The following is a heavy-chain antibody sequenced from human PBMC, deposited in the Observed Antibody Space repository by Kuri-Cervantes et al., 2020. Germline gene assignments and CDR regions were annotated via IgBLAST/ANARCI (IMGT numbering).Heavy chain of an antibody. J-gene: IGHJ6*02. D-gene: IGHD3-10*01. CDR1: GGSISSSSYY. CDR2: IYYSGST. Sequence: SETLSLTCTVSGGSISSSSYYWGWIRQPPGKGLEWIGSIYYSGSTYYNPSLKSRVTISVDTSKNQFSLKLSSATAADTAVYYCARDRTLWFGTGYGMDVWGQGTTVTVSS. CDR3: ARDRTLWFGTGYGMDV. V-gene: IGHV4-39*07.